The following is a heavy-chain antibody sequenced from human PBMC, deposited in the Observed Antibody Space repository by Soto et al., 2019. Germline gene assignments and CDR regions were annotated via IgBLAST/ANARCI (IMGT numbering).Heavy chain of an antibody. CDR3: ARWPQLKPRFDY. CDR1: GGSISSGDYY. Sequence: QVQLQESGPGLVKPSQTLSLTCTVSGGSISSGDYYWSWIRQHPGKGLEWIGYIYYSGSTYYNPSLKSRVTISADSSENQFSLKLSSVPAADTAVYYCARWPQLKPRFDYWGQGTLVTVSS. J-gene: IGHJ4*02. D-gene: IGHD1-1*01. V-gene: IGHV4-31*03. CDR2: IYYSGST.